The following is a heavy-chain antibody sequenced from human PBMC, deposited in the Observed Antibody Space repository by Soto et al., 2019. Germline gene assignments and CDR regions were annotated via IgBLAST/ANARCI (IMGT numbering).Heavy chain of an antibody. J-gene: IGHJ6*02. CDR1: GYTFTSYG. D-gene: IGHD3-3*01. V-gene: IGHV1-18*04. Sequence: ASVKVSCKASGYTFTSYGISWVRQAPGQGLEWMGWISAYNGNTNYAQKHQGRVTMTTDTSTSTAYMELRSLRSDDTAVYYCARDRSMAGDDFWSGYHYYYYGMDVWGQGTTVTVSS. CDR3: ARDRSMAGDDFWSGYHYYYYGMDV. CDR2: ISAYNGNT.